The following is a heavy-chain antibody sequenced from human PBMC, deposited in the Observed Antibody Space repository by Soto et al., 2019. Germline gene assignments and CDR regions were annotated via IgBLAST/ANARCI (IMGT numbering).Heavy chain of an antibody. CDR3: TTGAPPQIIAATPFDY. V-gene: IGHV3-15*01. J-gene: IGHJ4*02. Sequence: GGSLRLSCAASGFTFSNAWMSWVRQAPGKGLEWVGRIKSKTDGGTTDYAAPVKGRFTISRDDSKNTLYLQMNSLKTEDTAVYYCTTGAPPQIIAATPFDYWGQGTLFTVSS. CDR1: GFTFSNAW. CDR2: IKSKTDGGTT. D-gene: IGHD6-6*01.